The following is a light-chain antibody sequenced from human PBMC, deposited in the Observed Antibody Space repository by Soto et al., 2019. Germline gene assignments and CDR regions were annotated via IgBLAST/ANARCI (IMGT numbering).Light chain of an antibody. V-gene: IGKV4-1*01. CDR3: QQYDISRPT. Sequence: DIVMTQSPDSLAVSLGERATINCKSSQSVFYNFNSKNYLAWYQQKPGQPPKLLVHWASIRESGVPERFSGSGSATDFTLTISSLQADDVADYYCQQYDISRPTFGGGTKVEIK. J-gene: IGKJ4*01. CDR2: WAS. CDR1: QSVFYNFNSKNY.